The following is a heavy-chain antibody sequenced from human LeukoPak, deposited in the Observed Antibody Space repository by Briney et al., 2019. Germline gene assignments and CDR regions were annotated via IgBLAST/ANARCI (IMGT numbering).Heavy chain of an antibody. V-gene: IGHV5-51*01. CDR1: GYTFSDSW. CDR3: AKRGGSPFQYSNWFDP. D-gene: IGHD2/OR15-2a*01. Sequence: PGASLNISCQASGYTFSDSWIGVVRPAPGKGLQWMGIIYPADSDTKYNPSLQGRVTMTADKSTRTAYLHWSSLDVSDSAIYYCAKRGGSPFQYSNWFDPWGQGTLVTVSS. CDR2: IYPADSDT. J-gene: IGHJ5*02.